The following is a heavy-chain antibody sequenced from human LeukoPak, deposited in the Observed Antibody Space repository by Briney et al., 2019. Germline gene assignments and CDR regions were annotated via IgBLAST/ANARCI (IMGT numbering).Heavy chain of an antibody. V-gene: IGHV1-18*01. D-gene: IGHD6-19*01. CDR3: ARDRSYSSGWYSNWFDP. CDR2: ISAYNGNT. J-gene: IGHJ5*02. Sequence: ASVKVSCKASGYTFTSYGISWVRQAPGQGLAWMGWISAYNGNTNYAQKLQGRVTMTTDTSTSTAYMELRSLRSDDTAVYYCARDRSYSSGWYSNWFDPWGQGTLVTVSS. CDR1: GYTFTSYG.